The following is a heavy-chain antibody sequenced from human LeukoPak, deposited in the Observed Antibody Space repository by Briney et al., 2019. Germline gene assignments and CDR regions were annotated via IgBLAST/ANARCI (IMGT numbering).Heavy chain of an antibody. CDR1: GFTFSTYP. V-gene: IGHV3-30-3*01. CDR2: ISXXXYXX. CDR3: VPGSGTYSAFDY. J-gene: IGHJ4*02. Sequence: PGRSLRLSCAASGFTFSTYPMHWVRQAPGXXXXXXSVISXXXYXXYYXDSXXXRXTXSRDNSKNTLFLQMNSLRSEDTAVYYCVPGSGTYSAFDYWGQGALVTVSS. D-gene: IGHD3-10*01.